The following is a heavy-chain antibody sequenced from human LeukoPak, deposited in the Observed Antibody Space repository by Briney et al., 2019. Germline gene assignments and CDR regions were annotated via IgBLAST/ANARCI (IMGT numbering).Heavy chain of an antibody. D-gene: IGHD6-19*01. CDR1: GGSISSSSYY. J-gene: IGHJ5*02. CDR2: IYYSGST. CDR3: ARYRPVSYSSGWYHNWFDP. Sequence: PSETLSLTCNVSGGSISSSSYYWGWIRQPPGKGLEWIATIYYSGSTYYNPSLKSRVTISVDTSKNQFSLKLSSVTAADTAVYYCARYRPVSYSSGWYHNWFDPWGQGTLVTVSS. V-gene: IGHV4-39*07.